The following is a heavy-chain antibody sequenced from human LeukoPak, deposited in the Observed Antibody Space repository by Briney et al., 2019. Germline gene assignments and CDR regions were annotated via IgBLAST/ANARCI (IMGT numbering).Heavy chain of an antibody. D-gene: IGHD2-2*01. CDR1: GFTYSSYS. J-gene: IGHJ3*02. Sequence: GGSLILSCAASGFTYSSYSMNSVRQAPGKGLEWVSSISSSSSYIYYADSVKGRFTISRDNAKNSLYLQMNSLRAEDTAVYYCARDGDYCSSTSCYAFDIWGQGTMVTASS. CDR3: ARDGDYCSSTSCYAFDI. V-gene: IGHV3-21*01. CDR2: ISSSSSYI.